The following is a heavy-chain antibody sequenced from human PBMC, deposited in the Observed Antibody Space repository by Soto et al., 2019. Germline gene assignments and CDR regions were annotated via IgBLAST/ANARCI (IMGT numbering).Heavy chain of an antibody. Sequence: QVKLVQSGAEVKKPGASVKVSCKASGYTFTSYAISWVRQAPGQGLEWMGWISAYNGNTIYAQKLKGRVIMSTDTNTSTAYMELRSVRSEDTDLYYWAWSGSTAGYWVQGTLVRGSS. CDR2: ISAYNGNT. J-gene: IGHJ4*02. V-gene: IGHV1-18*01. D-gene: IGHD3-10*02. CDR1: GYTFTSYA. CDR3: AWSGSTAGY.